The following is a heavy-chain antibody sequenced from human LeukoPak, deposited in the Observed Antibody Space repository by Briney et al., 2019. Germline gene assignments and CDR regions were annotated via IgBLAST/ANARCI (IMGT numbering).Heavy chain of an antibody. J-gene: IGHJ4*02. D-gene: IGHD1-26*01. CDR2: ISSSSSYI. CDR1: GFTFSSYS. CDR3: ARESTVGAYPH. V-gene: IGHV3-21*01. Sequence: GGSLRLSCAASGFTFSSYSMNWVRQAPGKGLGWVSSISSSSSYIYYADSVKGRFTISRDNAKNSLYLQMNSLRAEDTAVYYCARESTVGAYPHWGQGTLVTVSS.